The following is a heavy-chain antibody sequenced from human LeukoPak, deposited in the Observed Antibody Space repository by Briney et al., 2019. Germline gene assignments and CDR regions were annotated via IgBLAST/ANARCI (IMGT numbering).Heavy chain of an antibody. CDR2: IYPGDSDT. D-gene: IGHD2-15*01. V-gene: IGHV5-51*01. CDR1: GYSFTSYW. J-gene: IGHJ3*02. Sequence: GDSLKISCTGSGYSFTSYWIAWVRQMPGKGLEWMGIIYPGDSDTRYSPSFQGQVTISADKSISTAYLQWNNLKASDTAMYYCAGQDIVVVATATRAFDIWGQGTMVTVSS. CDR3: AGQDIVVVATATRAFDI.